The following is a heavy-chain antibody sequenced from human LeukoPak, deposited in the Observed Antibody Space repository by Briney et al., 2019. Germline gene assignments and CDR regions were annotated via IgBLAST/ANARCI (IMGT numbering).Heavy chain of an antibody. J-gene: IGHJ3*02. CDR3: AKSSRYYHIIGALDI. CDR1: GFTFSSYA. D-gene: IGHD3-9*01. CDR2: ISYDGSNK. Sequence: SGGSLRLSCAASGFTFSSYAMHRVRQAPGKGLEWVAVISYDGSNKYYADSVKGRFTISRNNSKNTLYLQMNSLKAEDTAVYYCAKSSRYYHIIGALDIWGQGTRVTVST. V-gene: IGHV3-30-3*02.